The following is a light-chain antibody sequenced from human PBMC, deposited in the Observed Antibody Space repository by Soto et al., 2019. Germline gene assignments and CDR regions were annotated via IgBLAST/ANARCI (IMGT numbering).Light chain of an antibody. CDR2: EVS. J-gene: IGLJ1*01. V-gene: IGLV2-8*01. Sequence: QSALTQPPSASGSPGQSVTISCTGTSSDVGGYNYVSWYQQHPGKAPKLMIYEVSKRPSGVPDRFSGSKSGNTASLTVSGLQAGDEAVYYSASYAGSTILVYVFRPGTMVT. CDR3: ASYAGSTILVYV. CDR1: SSDVGGYNY.